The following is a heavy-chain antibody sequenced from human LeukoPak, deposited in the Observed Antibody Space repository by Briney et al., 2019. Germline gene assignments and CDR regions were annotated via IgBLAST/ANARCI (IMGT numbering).Heavy chain of an antibody. Sequence: PSDTLSLTCTVSGGSISSHYWSWIRQPPGKGLEWIGYIYYSGSTNYNPSLKSRGTISVDTSKNQFSLKLSSVTAADTAVYYCSRGGHVDTAMAIDYWGQGTLVTVSS. V-gene: IGHV4-59*07. CDR1: GGSISSHY. J-gene: IGHJ4*02. CDR2: IYYSGST. CDR3: SRGGHVDTAMAIDY. D-gene: IGHD5-18*01.